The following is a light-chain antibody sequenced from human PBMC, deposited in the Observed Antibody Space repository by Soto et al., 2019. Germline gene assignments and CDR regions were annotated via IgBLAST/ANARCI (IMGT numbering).Light chain of an antibody. V-gene: IGLV1-44*01. Sequence: QSVLTQPPSASGTPGQKVTISCSGSSSNIGSNTVNWYQQLPGTAPKLLIYSNNQRPSGVPDRFSGSESGTSASLATSGLQSEDEADYYCAAWDDSLNGRWVFGGGTKLTVL. CDR1: SSNIGSNT. J-gene: IGLJ3*02. CDR3: AAWDDSLNGRWV. CDR2: SNN.